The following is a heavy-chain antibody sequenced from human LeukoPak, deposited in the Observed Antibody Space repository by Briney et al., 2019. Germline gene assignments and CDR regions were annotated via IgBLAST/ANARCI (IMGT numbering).Heavy chain of an antibody. D-gene: IGHD3-22*01. CDR2: LRASGGT. J-gene: IGHJ3*01. CDR1: GSHISNYY. V-gene: IGHV4-4*07. CDR3: ASLSSGAAFDV. Sequence: AETLSLTCTVSGSHISNYYLTWVRQSPAQGLEWVWGLRASGGTIYNPALKRRGIMLIDTSKEQFSFILTSRTAADAAVYYCASLSSGAAFDVWGQGKVVTVSS.